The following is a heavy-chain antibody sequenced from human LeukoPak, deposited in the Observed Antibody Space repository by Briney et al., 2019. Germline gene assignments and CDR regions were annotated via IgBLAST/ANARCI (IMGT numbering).Heavy chain of an antibody. CDR2: IYYSGST. CDR3: ARETYSSSWYGY. J-gene: IGHJ4*02. CDR1: GASITIGAESYH. D-gene: IGHD6-13*01. V-gene: IGHV4-39*07. Sequence: SETLSLTCTVSGASITIGAESYHWGWIRQPPGKGLEWIGSIYYSGSTYYNPSLKSRVTISVDTSKNQFSLKLSSVTAADTAVYYCARETYSSSWYGYWGQGTLVTVSS.